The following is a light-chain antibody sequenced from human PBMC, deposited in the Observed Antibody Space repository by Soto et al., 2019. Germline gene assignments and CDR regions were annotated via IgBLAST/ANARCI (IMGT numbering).Light chain of an antibody. J-gene: IGKJ1*01. CDR2: AAS. CDR1: QGVGND. CDR3: QQDYTYPWT. V-gene: IGKV1-6*01. Sequence: IQITQSPSTLPASLEDRVTIICRASQGVGNDLGWYQQKPGKAPMLLIFAASDLESGVPSRFSGGRSGTDYTLTISGLQPEDFATYYCQQDYTYPWTFGPGTKVDIK.